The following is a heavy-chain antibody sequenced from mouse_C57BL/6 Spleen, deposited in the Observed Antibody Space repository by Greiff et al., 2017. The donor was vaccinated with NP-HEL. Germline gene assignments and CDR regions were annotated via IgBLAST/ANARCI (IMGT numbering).Heavy chain of an antibody. Sequence: EVQRVESEGGLVQPGSSMKLSCTASGFTFIDYYMAWVRQVPEKGLEWVANINYDGSSTYYLDSLKSRFIISRDNAKNILYLQMSSLKSEDTATYYCARELGDYYAMDYWGQGTSVTVSS. V-gene: IGHV5-16*01. D-gene: IGHD4-1*01. CDR2: INYDGSST. CDR1: GFTFIDYY. J-gene: IGHJ4*01. CDR3: ARELGDYYAMDY.